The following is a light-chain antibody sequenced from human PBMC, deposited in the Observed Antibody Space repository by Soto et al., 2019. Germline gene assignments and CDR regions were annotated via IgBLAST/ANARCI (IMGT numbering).Light chain of an antibody. CDR3: QQFGRYPLT. CDR2: GAS. CDR1: QSVSSSY. Sequence: EIVLTQSPGTLSLSPGERATLFCRASQSVSSSYLAWYQQKPGQAPRLLIYGASSRATGIPDRFSGSGSGTDFTLTISRLEPEDFAVYYCQQFGRYPLTFGGGTKVDIK. V-gene: IGKV3-20*01. J-gene: IGKJ4*01.